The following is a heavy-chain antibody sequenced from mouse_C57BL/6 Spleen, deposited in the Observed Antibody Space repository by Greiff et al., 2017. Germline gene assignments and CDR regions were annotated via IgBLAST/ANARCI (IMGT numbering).Heavy chain of an antibody. CDR2: IDPSDSET. CDR3: GRSPFRGWYFDV. CDR1: GYTFTSYW. Sequence: QVQLQQPGAELVRPGSSVKLSCKASGYTFTSYWMHWVKQRPIQGLEWIGNIDPSDSETHYNQKFKDKATLTVAKSSSTAYMQLSSLTSEDSAVYYCGRSPFRGWYFDVWGTGTTVTVSS. J-gene: IGHJ1*03. V-gene: IGHV1-52*01.